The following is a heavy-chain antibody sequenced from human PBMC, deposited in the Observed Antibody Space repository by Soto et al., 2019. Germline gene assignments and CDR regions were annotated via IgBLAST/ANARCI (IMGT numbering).Heavy chain of an antibody. V-gene: IGHV3-23*01. D-gene: IGHD6-25*01. CDR2: ISDSGGST. CDR3: ARAGQRYCFDF. J-gene: IGHJ4*02. CDR1: GFTFRNHG. Sequence: EAQLLESGGGLVQPGVSLRLSCTASGFTFRNHGMSWVRQAPGKGPEWLAIISDSGGSTDSAGSVKGRLNISRDNSNNTLLLQMNSLRAEDTAIYYCARAGQRYCFDFWGQGTLVTVSS.